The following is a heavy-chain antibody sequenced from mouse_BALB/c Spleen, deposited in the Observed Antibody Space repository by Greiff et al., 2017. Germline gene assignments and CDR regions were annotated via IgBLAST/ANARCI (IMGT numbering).Heavy chain of an antibody. CDR2: LYPGDGDT. V-gene: IGHV1-80*01. Sequence: VQLQESGAELVRPGSSVKISCKASGYAFSSYWMNWVKQRPGQGLEWIGQLYPGDGDTNYNGKFKGKATLTADKSSSTAYMQLSSLTSEDPAVYFCARSDYDGPYWYFDVWGAGTTVTVSS. J-gene: IGHJ1*01. CDR3: ARSDYDGPYWYFDV. CDR1: GYAFSSYW. D-gene: IGHD2-3*01.